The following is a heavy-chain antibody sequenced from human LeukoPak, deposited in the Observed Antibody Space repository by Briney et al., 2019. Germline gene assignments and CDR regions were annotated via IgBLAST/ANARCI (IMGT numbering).Heavy chain of an antibody. J-gene: IGHJ3*02. CDR1: GFTFSSYG. V-gene: IGHV3-33*06. CDR3: AKSGSYYGPNAFDI. Sequence: PGRSLRLSCAASGFTFSSYGMHWVRQAPGKGLEWVAVIWYDGSNKYYADSVKGRFTISRDNSKNTLYLQMNSLRAEDTAVYYCAKSGSYYGPNAFDIWGQGTMVTVSS. D-gene: IGHD3-10*01. CDR2: IWYDGSNK.